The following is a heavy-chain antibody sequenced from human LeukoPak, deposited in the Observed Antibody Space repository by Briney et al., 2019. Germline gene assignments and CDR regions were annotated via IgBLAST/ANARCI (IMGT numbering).Heavy chain of an antibody. J-gene: IGHJ3*02. CDR3: ARERVWFGESDAFDI. D-gene: IGHD3-10*01. V-gene: IGHV1-18*01. CDR1: GYTFTSYG. CDR2: ISAYNGNT. Sequence: ASVKVSCKASGYTFTSYGISWVRQAPGQGLEWMGWISAYNGNTNYAQKLQGRVTMTTDTSTSTAYMELRSLRSDDTAVYYCARERVWFGESDAFDIWGQGTMVTVSS.